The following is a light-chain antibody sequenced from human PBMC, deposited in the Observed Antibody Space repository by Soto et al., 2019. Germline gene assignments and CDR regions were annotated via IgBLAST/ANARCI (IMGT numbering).Light chain of an antibody. J-gene: IGKJ2*01. CDR2: ETS. CDR3: QQYYSLPYT. CDR1: QDINKD. Sequence: DIQMNPSPSSLSASVGDRVTIPCQASQDINKDLNWYQQKPGRATKLLIYETSNLQTGVSSRFSGTGSRTYFLFTISSLQPEDTATYYFQQYYSLPYTFGQGTKVEIK. V-gene: IGKV1-33*01.